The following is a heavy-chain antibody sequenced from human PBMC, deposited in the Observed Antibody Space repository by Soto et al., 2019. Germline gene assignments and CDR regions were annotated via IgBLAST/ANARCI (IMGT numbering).Heavy chain of an antibody. CDR2: IYYRGNA. V-gene: IGHV4-39*07. J-gene: IGHJ5*02. Sequence: SETLSLTCSVSDDSINSDKYYWGWIRQPPGKGLEWIGSIYYRGNAYYNPSLQTRVTISLDKSKNQFSLKLSSVTAADTAVYYCARATQKDYDFWSGYSRWFAPWGQGTLVTVSS. CDR1: DDSINSDKYY. CDR3: ARATQKDYDFWSGYSRWFAP. D-gene: IGHD3-3*01.